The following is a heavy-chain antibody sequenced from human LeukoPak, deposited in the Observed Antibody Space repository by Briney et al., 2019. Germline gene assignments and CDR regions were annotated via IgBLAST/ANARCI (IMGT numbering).Heavy chain of an antibody. D-gene: IGHD3-10*01. CDR3: SRDGGITMVRGVNGGYYYYGMDV. CDR1: GASISSHY. CDR2: IHYSGST. Sequence: PSETLSLTCSVSGASISSHYWSWIRQPPGKGLEWIGYIHYSGSTNCNPSLKSRVTISLDTSKNQFSLKLTSVTAADTAVYYCSRDGGITMVRGVNGGYYYYGMDVWGQGTTVTVSS. V-gene: IGHV4-59*11. J-gene: IGHJ6*02.